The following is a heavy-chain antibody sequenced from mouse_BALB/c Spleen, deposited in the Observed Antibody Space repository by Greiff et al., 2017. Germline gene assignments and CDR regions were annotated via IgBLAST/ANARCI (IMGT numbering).Heavy chain of an antibody. CDR2: ISYDGSN. CDR3: ARGEGYDAMDY. V-gene: IGHV3-6*02. Sequence: EVQLQQSGPGLVKPSQSLSLTCSVTGYSITSGYYWNWIRQFPGNKLEWMGYISYDGSNNYNPSLKNRISITRDTSKNQFFLKLNSVTTEDTATYYCARGEGYDAMDYWGQGTSVTVSS. J-gene: IGHJ4*01. CDR1: GYSITSGYY.